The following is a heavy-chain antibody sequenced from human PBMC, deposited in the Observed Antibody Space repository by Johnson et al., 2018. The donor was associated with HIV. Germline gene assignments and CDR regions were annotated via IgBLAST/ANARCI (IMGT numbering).Heavy chain of an antibody. V-gene: IGHV3-30*02. CDR2: IQYDGNNK. J-gene: IGHJ3*02. Sequence: QVQLVESGGGVVQPGGSLRLSCAASGFTFSNYGMHWVRQAPGKGLEWVAFIQYDGNNKYYADSVKGRFTISRDNAKNSLYLQMNSLRAEDTAVYYCARPRRGRATNRDAFDIWGQGTMVTVSS. D-gene: IGHD5-24*01. CDR1: GFTFSNYG. CDR3: ARPRRGRATNRDAFDI.